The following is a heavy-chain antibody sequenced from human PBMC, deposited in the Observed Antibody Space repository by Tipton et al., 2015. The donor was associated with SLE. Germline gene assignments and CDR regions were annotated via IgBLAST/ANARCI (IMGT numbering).Heavy chain of an antibody. D-gene: IGHD2-15*01. Sequence: LRLSCTVSGGSISSHYWSWIRQPPGKGLEWIGYIYYSGSTNYNPSLKSRVTISVDTSKNQFSLKLSSVTAADTAVYYCARVVCSGGSCYSGYFDLWGRGTLVTVSS. CDR2: IYYSGST. CDR1: GGSISSHY. CDR3: ARVVCSGGSCYSGYFDL. V-gene: IGHV4-59*11. J-gene: IGHJ2*01.